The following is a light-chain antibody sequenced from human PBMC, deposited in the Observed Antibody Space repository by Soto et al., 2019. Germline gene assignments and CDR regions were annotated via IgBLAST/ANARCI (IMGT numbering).Light chain of an antibody. CDR2: WAS. Sequence: DIVMTQSPDSLAVSLGERATINCKSSQSVLHSSNTNNYLAWYQKKPGQPPKLLIYWASTRESGVPDRFSGSGSGTDFTLPISSLQPDDVAVYYCQQSYSAPLAFGGGTRVEI. V-gene: IGKV4-1*01. J-gene: IGKJ4*01. CDR3: QQSYSAPLA. CDR1: QSVLHSSNTNNY.